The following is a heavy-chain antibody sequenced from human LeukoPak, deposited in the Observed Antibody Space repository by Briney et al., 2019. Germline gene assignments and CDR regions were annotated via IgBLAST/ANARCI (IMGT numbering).Heavy chain of an antibody. CDR1: GFTFSSYI. D-gene: IGHD1-26*01. V-gene: IGHV3-21*01. J-gene: IGHJ4*02. CDR2: ISSSSSYI. CDR3: ARAQWEPTSYYFDY. Sequence: GGSLRLSCAASGFTFSSYIMNGVRQAPGQGLEWVSSISSSSSYIYYTDSVKGGFTISRDNAKKSLYLQMNSLRAADTAVYYCARAQWEPTSYYFDYWGQGSLVTVYS.